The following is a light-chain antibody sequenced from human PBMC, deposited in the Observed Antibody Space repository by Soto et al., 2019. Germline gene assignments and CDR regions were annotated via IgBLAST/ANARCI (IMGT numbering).Light chain of an antibody. V-gene: IGKV3-15*01. Sequence: EIVLTQSPCTLSFSPGERATLSCRASQSVSSNLAWYQQKPGQAPRLLIYGASTRATGIPARFSGSGSGTEFTLTISSLQSEDFAVYYCQQYNNWPLTFGGGTKVDIK. J-gene: IGKJ4*01. CDR3: QQYNNWPLT. CDR2: GAS. CDR1: QSVSSN.